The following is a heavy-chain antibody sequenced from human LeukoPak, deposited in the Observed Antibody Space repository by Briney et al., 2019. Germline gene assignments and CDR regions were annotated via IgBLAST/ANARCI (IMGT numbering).Heavy chain of an antibody. D-gene: IGHD3-10*01. Sequence: KPGGSLRLSCAASGFTFSDYYMSWIRQAPGKGLEWVSYISSSSYTNYADSVKGRFTISRDNAKNSLYLQMNSLRAEDTAAYYCARHLRGAYYYGSGRADYGMDVWGKGTTVTVSS. V-gene: IGHV3-11*06. CDR1: GFTFSDYY. CDR3: ARHLRGAYYYGSGRADYGMDV. J-gene: IGHJ6*04. CDR2: ISSSSYT.